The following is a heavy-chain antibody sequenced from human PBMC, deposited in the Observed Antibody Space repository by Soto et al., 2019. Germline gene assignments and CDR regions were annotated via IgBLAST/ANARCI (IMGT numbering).Heavy chain of an antibody. V-gene: IGHV1-18*04. CDR3: ARDWSRYYDNSGLIWFY. Sequence: QIQLVQSGGEVKKPGASVKVSCKASGYTFRSYGISWVRQAPGQGLEWAGWISAYNGDTHYAPKFQDRITLTTETSTDTAYMELRRLRLDDTAVYYCARDWSRYYDNSGLIWFYWGQGSLVTVSS. CDR1: GYTFRSYG. CDR2: ISAYNGDT. D-gene: IGHD3-22*01. J-gene: IGHJ4*02.